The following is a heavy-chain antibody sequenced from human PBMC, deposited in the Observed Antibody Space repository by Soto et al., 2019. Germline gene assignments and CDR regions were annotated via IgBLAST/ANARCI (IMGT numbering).Heavy chain of an antibody. Sequence: PSETLSLTCAVYGGSFNGYYWSWIRQPPGKGLEWIGEVNHSGSTKYNPSLESRVVVSVDTSKNQFSLELSSVTAADTAVYYCASQRDTAMVFDYWGRGTLVTVSS. CDR2: VNHSGST. V-gene: IGHV4-34*01. CDR1: GGSFNGYY. J-gene: IGHJ4*02. D-gene: IGHD5-18*01. CDR3: ASQRDTAMVFDY.